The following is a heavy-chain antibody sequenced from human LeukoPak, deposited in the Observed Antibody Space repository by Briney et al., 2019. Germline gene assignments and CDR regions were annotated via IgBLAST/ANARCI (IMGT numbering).Heavy chain of an antibody. V-gene: IGHV3-48*03. Sequence: PGGSLRLSCAASGFTFSSYEMNWVRQAPGKGLEWVSYISSSGSTIYYADSVKGRFTISRDNAKNSLYLQMNSLRAEDTAVYYCARDPHYTSHYYMDVWGKGTTVTISS. CDR2: ISSSGSTI. J-gene: IGHJ6*03. CDR1: GFTFSSYE. D-gene: IGHD3-10*01. CDR3: ARDPHYTSHYYMDV.